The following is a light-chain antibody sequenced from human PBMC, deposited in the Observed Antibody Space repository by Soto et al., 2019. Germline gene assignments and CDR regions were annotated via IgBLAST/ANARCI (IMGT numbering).Light chain of an antibody. Sequence: EIVLAKSPSTLSLSQGERATLSCRASQSVTKKNLNWYQQKPGQAPRLXXYGASIRANGIPDRFSGSGSETDLTLTISRLEPEDFALYYCQQYGSSATITFGQGTGLEIK. J-gene: IGKJ5*01. CDR2: GAS. CDR1: QSVTKKN. CDR3: QQYGSSATIT. V-gene: IGKV3-20*01.